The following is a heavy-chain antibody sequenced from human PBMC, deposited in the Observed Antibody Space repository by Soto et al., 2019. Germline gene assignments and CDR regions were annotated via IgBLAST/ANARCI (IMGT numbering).Heavy chain of an antibody. J-gene: IGHJ6*02. D-gene: IGHD2-8*01. V-gene: IGHV3-23*01. CDR1: GFTFSSYA. CDR2: ISGSGGST. Sequence: EVQLLESGGGLVQPGGSLRLSCAASGFTFSSYAMSWVRQAPGKGLEWVSAISGSGGSTYYADSVKGRFTISRDNSKNTLYLQMNSLRAEDTAVYYCAKGSQDAVSYYYYGMDVWGQGTTVTVSS. CDR3: AKGSQDAVSYYYYGMDV.